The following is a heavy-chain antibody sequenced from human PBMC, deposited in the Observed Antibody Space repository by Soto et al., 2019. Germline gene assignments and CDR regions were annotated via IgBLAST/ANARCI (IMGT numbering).Heavy chain of an antibody. CDR3: ARHWGKVPAAIIWFDP. V-gene: IGHV4-39*01. CDR2: IYYSGST. J-gene: IGHJ5*02. CDR1: GGSISSSSYY. Sequence: QLQLQESGPGLVKPSETLSLTCTVSGGSISSSSYYWGWIRQPPGKGLEWIGSIYYSGSTYYNPSLKSRVTISVDTSKNQFSLKLSSVTAADTAVYYCARHWGKVPAAIIWFDPWGQGTLVTVSS. D-gene: IGHD2-2*01.